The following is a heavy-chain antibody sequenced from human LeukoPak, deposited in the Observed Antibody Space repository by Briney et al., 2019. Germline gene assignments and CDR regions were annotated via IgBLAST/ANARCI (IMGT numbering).Heavy chain of an antibody. CDR1: GGSISSDY. D-gene: IGHD5-18*01. J-gene: IGHJ4*01. V-gene: IGHV4-59*01. CDR3: ARGGYGPHFFDY. Sequence: SETLSLTCTVSGGSISSDYWIWIRQPPGKGLEWIGFIHYSGSTNSNPSLKNRVSLSVDTSKNQFSLKVTSVTAADTAVYYCARGGYGPHFFDYWGHGTLVTVSS. CDR2: IHYSGST.